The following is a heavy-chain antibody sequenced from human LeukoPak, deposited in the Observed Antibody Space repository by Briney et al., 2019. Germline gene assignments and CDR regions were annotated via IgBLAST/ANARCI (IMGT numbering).Heavy chain of an antibody. J-gene: IGHJ6*03. Sequence: SVKLSCKASGGTFSSYAISWVRQAPGQGLGWMGRNIPILGTANCAQKYQGRVTITTDESTSTAYMELSSLRSEDTAVYYCASRYDHTKEGYYYYYMDVWGKGTTVTVSS. CDR3: ASRYDHTKEGYYYYYMDV. V-gene: IGHV1-69*05. CDR1: GGTFSSYA. D-gene: IGHD3-16*01. CDR2: NIPILGTA.